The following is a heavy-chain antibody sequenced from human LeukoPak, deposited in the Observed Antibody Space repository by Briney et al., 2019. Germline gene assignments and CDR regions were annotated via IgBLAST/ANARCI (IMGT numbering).Heavy chain of an antibody. Sequence: GSLRLFFGASGFTLSSYCMHRVRQAPGKGVEGVAVIWYDGSNKYYADSVKGRFTISRDNSKNTLYLQMNSLRAEDTAVYYCAREGYSYGYMAFDIWGQGTMVTVSS. J-gene: IGHJ3*02. V-gene: IGHV3-33*01. CDR2: IWYDGSNK. CDR3: AREGYSYGYMAFDI. CDR1: GFTLSSYC. D-gene: IGHD5-18*01.